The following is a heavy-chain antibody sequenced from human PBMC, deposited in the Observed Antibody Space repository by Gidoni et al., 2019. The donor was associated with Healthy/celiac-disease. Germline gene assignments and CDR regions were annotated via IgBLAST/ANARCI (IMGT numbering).Heavy chain of an antibody. Sequence: EVQLVESGGGLVQPGGSLRLSCAASGFTFSSYWMSWVRQAPGKGLEWVANIKQDGSGKYYVDSVKGRFTISRDNAKNSLYLQMNSLRAEDTAVYYCARDLEAAGIRGGYWGQGTLVTVFS. J-gene: IGHJ4*02. D-gene: IGHD6-13*01. CDR1: GFTFSSYW. V-gene: IGHV3-7*01. CDR2: IKQDGSGK. CDR3: ARDLEAAGIRGGY.